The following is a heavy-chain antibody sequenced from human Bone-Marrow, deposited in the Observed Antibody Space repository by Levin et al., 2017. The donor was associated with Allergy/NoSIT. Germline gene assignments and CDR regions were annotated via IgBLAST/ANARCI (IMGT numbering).Heavy chain of an antibody. D-gene: IGHD3-10*01. J-gene: IGHJ2*01. CDR1: GFTFSSYW. Sequence: PGGSLRLSCAASGFTFSSYWMHWVRQAPGKGLVWVSHINSDESSTTYADSVKGRFTIPRDNAKNTLYLQMNSLRAEDTAVYYCAREKLGDPTRGNWYFDLWGRGTLVTVSS. CDR2: INSDESST. CDR3: AREKLGDPTRGNWYFDL. V-gene: IGHV3-74*01.